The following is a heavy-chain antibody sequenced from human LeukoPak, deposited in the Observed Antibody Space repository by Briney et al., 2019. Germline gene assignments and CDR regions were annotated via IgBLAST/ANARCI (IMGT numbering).Heavy chain of an antibody. Sequence: GGSLRLSCAASGFTFSSYGMHWVRQAPGKGLEWVAVIWYDGSNKYYADSVKGRFTISRDNSKNTLYLQMNSLRAEDTAVYYCARALQQLVPPNWFDPWGQGTLVTVSS. CDR3: ARALQQLVPPNWFDP. CDR1: GFTFSSYG. V-gene: IGHV3-33*01. J-gene: IGHJ5*02. D-gene: IGHD6-13*01. CDR2: IWYDGSNK.